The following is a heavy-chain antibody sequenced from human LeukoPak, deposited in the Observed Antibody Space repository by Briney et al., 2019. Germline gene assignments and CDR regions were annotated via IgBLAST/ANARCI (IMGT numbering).Heavy chain of an antibody. D-gene: IGHD1-26*01. J-gene: IGHJ3*02. CDR3: ARLRGSNHIQRTFDI. CDR2: MYHSGST. V-gene: IGHV4-38-2*01. Sequence: PSETLSLTCDVSGYSISSGYYWGWIRQPPGKGLEFIGSMYHSGSTHYNPSLKSRVTISVDTSKNQFSLKLSSVTAADTAVYYCARLRGSNHIQRTFDIWGQGSMVTVSS. CDR1: GYSISSGYY.